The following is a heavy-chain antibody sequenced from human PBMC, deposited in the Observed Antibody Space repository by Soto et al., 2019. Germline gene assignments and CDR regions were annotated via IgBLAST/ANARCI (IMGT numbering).Heavy chain of an antibody. CDR1: GGSISSSSYY. CDR2: IYYSGST. D-gene: IGHD2-2*01. J-gene: IGHJ4*02. Sequence: QLQLQESGPGLVKPSETLSLTCTVSGGSISSSSYYWGWIRQPPGKGLEWIGSIYYSGSTYYNPSLKSRVTISVDTSKNRFSLKLSSVTAADTAVYYCAIATIGYCSSTSCPFDYWGQGTLVTVSS. CDR3: AIATIGYCSSTSCPFDY. V-gene: IGHV4-39*01.